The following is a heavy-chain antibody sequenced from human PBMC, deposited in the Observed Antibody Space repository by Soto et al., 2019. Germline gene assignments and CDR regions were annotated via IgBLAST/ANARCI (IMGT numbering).Heavy chain of an antibody. Sequence: GGSLRLSCAASGFTVSSNYMSWVRQAPGKGLEWVSAISGSGGSTYYADSVKGRSTISRDNSKNTLYLQMNSLRAEDTAVYYCAKGPYDFWSGYSGYYYYGMDVWGQGTTVTVSS. CDR3: AKGPYDFWSGYSGYYYYGMDV. CDR1: GFTVSSNY. V-gene: IGHV3-23*01. J-gene: IGHJ6*02. D-gene: IGHD3-3*01. CDR2: ISGSGGST.